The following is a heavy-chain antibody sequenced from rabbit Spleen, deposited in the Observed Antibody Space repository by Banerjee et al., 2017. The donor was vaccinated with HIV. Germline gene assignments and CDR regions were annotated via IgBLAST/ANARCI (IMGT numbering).Heavy chain of an antibody. J-gene: IGHJ4*01. D-gene: IGHD4-1*01. V-gene: IGHV1S40*01. CDR1: GFSFSSSAY. Sequence: QSLAESGGALVKPGASLPLPCTASGFSFSSSAYLCWVRQAPGKGLEWISCIAGSGSGFTYSATWAKGRFTCSKTSSTTVTLQMTSLTVADTATYFWARDLDGVIGWNFGWWGPGTLVTVS. CDR3: ARDLDGVIGWNFGW. CDR2: IAGSGSGFT.